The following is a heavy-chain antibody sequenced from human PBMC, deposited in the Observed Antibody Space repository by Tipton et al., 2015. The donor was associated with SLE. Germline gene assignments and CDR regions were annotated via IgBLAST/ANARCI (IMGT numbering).Heavy chain of an antibody. J-gene: IGHJ4*02. D-gene: IGHD6-19*01. CDR1: GGSINSYY. V-gene: IGHV4-4*07. CDR2: VYTSGST. Sequence: TLSLTCTVSGGSINSYYWSWIRKPAGKGLEWIGRVYTSGSTNYNPSLKSRVTISVDTSKNQFSLKLSSVTAADTAVYYCARGVAGGYYFDYWGQGTLVTVSS. CDR3: ARGVAGGYYFDY.